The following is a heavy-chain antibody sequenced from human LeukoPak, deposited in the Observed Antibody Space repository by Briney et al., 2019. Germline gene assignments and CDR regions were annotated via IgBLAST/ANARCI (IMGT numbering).Heavy chain of an antibody. J-gene: IGHJ4*02. V-gene: IGHV3-7*03. Sequence: PGGSLRLSCAASGFAFSDYWMTWVRQAPGKGLEWVANIKQDGSEKYLVDSVKGRFTISRDNAKGSLYLQMNSMRAEGTAVYYCVRAPYYSGIEHYFDHWGQGILVTVSS. D-gene: IGHD3-22*01. CDR3: VRAPYYSGIEHYFDH. CDR1: GFAFSDYW. CDR2: IKQDGSEK.